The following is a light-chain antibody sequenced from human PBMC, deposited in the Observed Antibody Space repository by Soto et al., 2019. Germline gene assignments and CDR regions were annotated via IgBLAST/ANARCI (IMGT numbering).Light chain of an antibody. CDR1: QSVSNSF. J-gene: IGKJ2*01. Sequence: ESVLTQSPGTLSLSPGERATLSCRASQSVSNSFFAWYQQKPGQAPRLLIYGVSSRASGIPDRFSGSGSGTDFTLTIIRLEPEDFVVYYCQQYSSLPHTFGQGTKLEVK. CDR2: GVS. V-gene: IGKV3-20*01. CDR3: QQYSSLPHT.